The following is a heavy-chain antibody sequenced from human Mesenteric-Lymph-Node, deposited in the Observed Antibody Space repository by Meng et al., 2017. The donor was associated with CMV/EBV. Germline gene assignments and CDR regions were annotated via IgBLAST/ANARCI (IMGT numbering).Heavy chain of an antibody. D-gene: IGHD3-22*01. CDR1: GFTFSTYA. J-gene: IGHJ4*02. CDR3: AKGLFYDGSGYYLGN. CDR2: IYSGGSTT. Sequence: GGSLRLSCAASGFTFSTYAMTWVRQAPGKGLEWVSLIYSGGSTTYYADSVKGRFTISRDDSKNTLYLQMNSLRAEDTAIYYCAKGLFYDGSGYYLGNWGQGALVTVSS. V-gene: IGHV3-23*03.